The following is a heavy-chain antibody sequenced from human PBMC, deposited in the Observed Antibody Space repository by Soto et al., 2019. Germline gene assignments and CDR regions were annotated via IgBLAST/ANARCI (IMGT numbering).Heavy chain of an antibody. V-gene: IGHV1-46*01. CDR1: GYTFTSYY. J-gene: IGHJ4*02. CDR2: INPSGGST. Sequence: ASGKVSCKASGYTFTSYYMHWLRQAPGQGLEWMGIINPSGGSTSYAQKFQGRVTMTRDTSTSTVYMELSSLRSEDTAVYYCARGYYDSSGYYTAGSQFDYWGQGTLVTVSS. D-gene: IGHD3-22*01. CDR3: ARGYYDSSGYYTAGSQFDY.